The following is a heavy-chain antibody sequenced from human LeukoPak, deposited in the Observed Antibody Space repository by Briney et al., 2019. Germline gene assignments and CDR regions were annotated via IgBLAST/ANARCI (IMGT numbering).Heavy chain of an antibody. Sequence: GGSLRLSCAASGFTFSSYEMNWVRQAPGKGLEWVSYISDRGTIYYADSVKGRFTISRDNAKNSLYLQMNSLRAEDTAVYYCARETIAAAGKGFDPWGQGTLVTVSS. CDR3: ARETIAAAGKGFDP. CDR1: GFTFSSYE. V-gene: IGHV3-48*03. D-gene: IGHD6-13*01. J-gene: IGHJ5*02. CDR2: ISDRGTI.